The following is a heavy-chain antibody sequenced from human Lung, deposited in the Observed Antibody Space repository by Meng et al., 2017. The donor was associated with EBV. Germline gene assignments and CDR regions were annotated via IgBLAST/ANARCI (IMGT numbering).Heavy chain of an antibody. V-gene: IGHV1-18*01. CDR2: FVNNVDT. J-gene: IGHJ4*02. D-gene: IGHD3-10*01. CDR1: GSPFPSYG. CDR3: ARGTPGRSYSDY. Sequence: EVKKPGDTVSVPCAPSGSPFPSYGSSWLRPAPGQGLEWMGWFVNNVDTYSAQKFQGRVTMTTDTHTSTAFMELRSLRSDDTAVYYCARGTPGRSYSDYWGQGTLVTVSS.